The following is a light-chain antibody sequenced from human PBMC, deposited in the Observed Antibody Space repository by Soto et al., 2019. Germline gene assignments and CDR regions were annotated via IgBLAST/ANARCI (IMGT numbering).Light chain of an antibody. J-gene: IGLJ1*01. V-gene: IGLV2-14*01. CDR1: SSDVGGYNY. CDR2: AVT. Sequence: QSVLTQPASVSGSPGQSITISCTGTSSDVGGYNYVSWYQQHPGKAPKLMIYAVTDRPSGASSRFSGSKSGNTASLTISGLQAEDEADYYCSSYTSSSTLFGTGTRSPS. CDR3: SSYTSSSTL.